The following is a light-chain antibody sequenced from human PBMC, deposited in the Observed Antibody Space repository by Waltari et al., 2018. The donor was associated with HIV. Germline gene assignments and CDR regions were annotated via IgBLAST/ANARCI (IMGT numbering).Light chain of an antibody. V-gene: IGLV1-51*01. Sequence: QSVLTQPPSVSAAPGQKVTISCSGSGSNMGNNYVSWYQQVPGTAPKVLIYDNTKRPSGILDRFSGSKSGTSATLGITGLQTGDEADYYCGTWDSSLSAVVFGGGTKLTVL. CDR2: DNT. CDR1: GSNMGNNY. CDR3: GTWDSSLSAVV. J-gene: IGLJ2*01.